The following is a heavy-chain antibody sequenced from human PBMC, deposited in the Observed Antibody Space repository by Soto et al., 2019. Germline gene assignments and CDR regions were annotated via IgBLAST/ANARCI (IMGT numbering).Heavy chain of an antibody. CDR3: AKDRQRASLYYFDY. CDR1: GFSFSNSG. V-gene: IGHV3-30*18. J-gene: IGHJ4*02. CDR2: ISYDGSNK. Sequence: GGSLRLSCAASGFSFSNSGMHWVRQAPGKGLEWVAVISYDGSNKYYGDSVKGRFTISRDSSKNTLYLQMNSLRTEDTAVYYCAKDRQRASLYYFDYWGQGTLVTVS.